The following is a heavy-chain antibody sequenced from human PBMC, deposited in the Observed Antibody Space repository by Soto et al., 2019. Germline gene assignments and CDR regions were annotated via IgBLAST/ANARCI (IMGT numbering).Heavy chain of an antibody. V-gene: IGHV3-33*01. CDR2: IWYDGSNK. Sequence: GGSLRLSCAASGFTFSSYGMHWVRQAPGKGLEWVAVIWYDGSNKYYADSVKGRFTISRDNSKNTLYLQMNSLRAEDTAVYYCARDRAIAAAGTNWFDPWGQGTLVTVSS. CDR3: ARDRAIAAAGTNWFDP. CDR1: GFTFSSYG. J-gene: IGHJ5*02. D-gene: IGHD6-13*01.